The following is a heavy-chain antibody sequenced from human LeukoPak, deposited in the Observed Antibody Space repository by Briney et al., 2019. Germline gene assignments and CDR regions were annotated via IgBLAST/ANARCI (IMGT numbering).Heavy chain of an antibody. CDR1: GFTFSSYG. CDR3: AKGNDFWSGYLDY. D-gene: IGHD3-3*01. CDR2: IWYDGSNK. V-gene: IGHV3-33*06. Sequence: GGSLRLSCAASGFTFSSYGMHWVRQAPGKGLEWVAVIWYDGSNKYYADSVKGRFTISRDNSQNTLYLQMNSLRAEDTAVYYCAKGNDFWSGYLDYWGQGTLVTVSS. J-gene: IGHJ4*02.